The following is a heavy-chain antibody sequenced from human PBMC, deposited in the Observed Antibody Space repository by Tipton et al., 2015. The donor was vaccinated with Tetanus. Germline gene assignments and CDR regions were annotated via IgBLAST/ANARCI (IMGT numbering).Heavy chain of an antibody. D-gene: IGHD2/OR15-2a*01. J-gene: IGHJ6*02. CDR3: ARDRVFSGLLTNPSYYCGMDV. V-gene: IGHV3-53*01. CDR1: GFTVSSNY. Sequence: SLRLSCAASGFTVSSNYMSWVRQAPGKGLEWVSVIYSGGSTYYADSVKGRVTISRDNSKNTLYLQMNSLRAGDTAMYYCARDRVFSGLLTNPSYYCGMDVWGQGTAVTVSS. CDR2: IYSGGST.